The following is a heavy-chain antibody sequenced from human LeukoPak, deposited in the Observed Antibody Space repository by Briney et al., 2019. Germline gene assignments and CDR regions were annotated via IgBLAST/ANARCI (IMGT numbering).Heavy chain of an antibody. CDR3: AREARITGTTLDF. D-gene: IGHD1-7*01. CDR2: IKQDGSEK. V-gene: IGHV3-7*05. CDR1: GFTFSDFW. J-gene: IGHJ4*02. Sequence: GGSLRLSCAASGFTFSDFWMNWVRQAPGKGLEWVASIKQDGSEKYYVDSVKGRFAISRDNTKSSLYLQMNSLRAEDTAVYYCAREARITGTTLDFWGRGTLVTVSS.